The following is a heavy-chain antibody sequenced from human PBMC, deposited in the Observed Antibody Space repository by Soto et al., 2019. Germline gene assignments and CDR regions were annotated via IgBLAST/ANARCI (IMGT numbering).Heavy chain of an antibody. J-gene: IGHJ3*02. CDR3: ARSSLQWLLPTSDAFDI. CDR2: INAGNGNT. V-gene: IGHV1-3*01. Sequence: GASVKVSCKASGYTFTSYAMHWVRQAPGQRLEWMGWINAGNGNTKYSQKFQGRVTITRDTSASTAYMELSSLRSEDTAVYYCARSSLQWLLPTSDAFDIWGQGTMVTV. D-gene: IGHD6-19*01. CDR1: GYTFTSYA.